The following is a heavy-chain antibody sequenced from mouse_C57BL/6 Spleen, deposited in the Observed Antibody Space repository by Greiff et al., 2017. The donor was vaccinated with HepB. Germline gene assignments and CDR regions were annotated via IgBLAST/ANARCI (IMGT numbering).Heavy chain of an antibody. CDR2: INYDGSST. Sequence: DVMLVESEGGLVQPGSSMKLSCTASGFTFSDYYMAWVRQVPEKGLEWVANINYDGSSTYYLDSLKSRFIISRDNAKNILYLQMSSLKSEDTATYYCAREDDYAWFAYWGQGTLVTVSA. J-gene: IGHJ3*01. CDR3: AREDDYAWFAY. V-gene: IGHV5-16*01. CDR1: GFTFSDYY. D-gene: IGHD2-4*01.